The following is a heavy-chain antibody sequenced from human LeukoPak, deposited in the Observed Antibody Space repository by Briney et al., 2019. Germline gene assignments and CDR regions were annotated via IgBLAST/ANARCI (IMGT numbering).Heavy chain of an antibody. Sequence: PGGSLRLSCAASGFTFSSYAMSWVRQAPGKGLEWVSAISGSGGSTYYADSVKGRFTISRDNSKNTLYLQMNSLRAEDTAVYYCAKGHYYDSSGYSDNFDYWGQGTLVTVSS. D-gene: IGHD3-22*01. CDR3: AKGHYYDSSGYSDNFDY. CDR2: ISGSGGST. V-gene: IGHV3-23*01. J-gene: IGHJ4*02. CDR1: GFTFSSYA.